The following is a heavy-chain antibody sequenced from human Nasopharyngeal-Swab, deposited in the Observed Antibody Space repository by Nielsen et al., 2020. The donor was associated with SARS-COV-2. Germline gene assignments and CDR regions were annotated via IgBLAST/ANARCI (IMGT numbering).Heavy chain of an antibody. V-gene: IGHV4-39*07. CDR1: GDSISSSGYY. Sequence: SETLSLTCSVSGDSISSSGYYGGWVRQPPGSGLEWIGRLYYTGDTYYNPSLRGRVTLSVDTSKNQVSLKLSSVTAADTAIYYCARVVPARVTFDYWGQGLLVTVSS. J-gene: IGHJ4*02. CDR3: ARVVPARVTFDY. CDR2: LYYTGDT. D-gene: IGHD5-18*01.